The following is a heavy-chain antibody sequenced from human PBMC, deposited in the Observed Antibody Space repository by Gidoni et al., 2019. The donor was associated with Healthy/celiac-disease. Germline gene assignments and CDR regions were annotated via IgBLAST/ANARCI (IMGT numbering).Heavy chain of an antibody. CDR3: ALAVVVVAATGVADGPGYFDY. Sequence: QITLKESGPTLVKPTQTLTLTCTFSGFPLSTSGVGVGWIRQPPGKALEWLALIYWDDDKRYSPSLKSRLTITKDTSKNQVVLTMTNMDPVDTATYYCALAVVVVAATGVADGPGYFDYWGQGTLVTVSS. J-gene: IGHJ4*02. CDR1: GFPLSTSGVG. D-gene: IGHD2-15*01. CDR2: IYWDDDK. V-gene: IGHV2-5*02.